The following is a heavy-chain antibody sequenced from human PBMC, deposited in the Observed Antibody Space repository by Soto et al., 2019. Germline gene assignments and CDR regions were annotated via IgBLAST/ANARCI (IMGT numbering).Heavy chain of an antibody. D-gene: IGHD5-12*01. V-gene: IGHV4-34*01. CDR3: ASLWSRVEEMATMGRHWFDP. Sequence: PSETLSLTCAVYGGSFSGYYWSWIRQPPGKGLEWIGEINHSGSTNYNPSLKSRVTISEDTSKNQFSLKLSSVTAADTAVYYCASLWSRVEEMATMGRHWFDPWGQGTLVTVSS. CDR2: INHSGST. CDR1: GGSFSGYY. J-gene: IGHJ5*02.